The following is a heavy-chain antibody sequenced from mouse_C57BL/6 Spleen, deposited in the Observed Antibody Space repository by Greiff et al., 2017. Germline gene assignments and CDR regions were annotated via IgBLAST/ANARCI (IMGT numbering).Heavy chain of an antibody. Sequence: VQLQQPGAALVKPGASVKMSCKASGYTFTRSWITWVKPGPGQGLEWIGDIYPGSGSTNYNEKFKSKATLTVDTSSSTSYMQLSSLTSEDSAVYYCARAFGFSGSYWGQGTLVTVSA. CDR2: IYPGSGST. CDR3: ARAFGFSGSY. CDR1: GYTFTRSW. J-gene: IGHJ3*01. V-gene: IGHV1-55*01.